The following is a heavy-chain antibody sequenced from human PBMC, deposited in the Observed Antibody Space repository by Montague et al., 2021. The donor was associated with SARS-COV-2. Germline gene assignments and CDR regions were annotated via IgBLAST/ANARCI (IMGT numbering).Heavy chain of an antibody. V-gene: IGHV3-21*01. CDR3: VRGGACSGGKCNGGARD. J-gene: IGHJ4*02. D-gene: IGHD2-15*01. CDR2: ISSSSSSI. Sequence: SLRPSCAASGFTFRSYTMNWVRQSPGMGLEWVPFISSSSSSIYYADSLKGRFTISRDNAKNSLYLQMHSLRVEDTAVYYCVRGGACSGGKCNGGARDWGQGTLVTVFS. CDR1: GFTFRSYT.